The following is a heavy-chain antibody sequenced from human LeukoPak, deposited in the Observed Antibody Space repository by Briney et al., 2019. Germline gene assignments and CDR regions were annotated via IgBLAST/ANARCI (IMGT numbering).Heavy chain of an antibody. CDR2: IRYDGSNK. Sequence: GWSLRLSCAASGFTFRNYGMHWVRQAPGKGLEWVAFIRYDGSNKEYADSVKGRLTISRDNSKNPVSLQMNSLRAEDTAVYYCARDRSVRYFDLWGRGTLVTVSS. CDR3: ARDRSVRYFDL. D-gene: IGHD3-16*02. V-gene: IGHV3-33*01. CDR1: GFTFRNYG. J-gene: IGHJ2*01.